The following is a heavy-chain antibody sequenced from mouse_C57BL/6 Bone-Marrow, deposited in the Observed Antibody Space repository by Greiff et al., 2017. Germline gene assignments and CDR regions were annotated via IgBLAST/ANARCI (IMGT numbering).Heavy chain of an antibody. D-gene: IGHD1-1*01. CDR1: VFTFSSYA. V-gene: IGHV5-4*01. J-gene: IGHJ3*01. Sequence: EVKLMESGGGLVKPGGSLKLSCAASVFTFSSYAMSWVRQTPEKRLEWVATISDGGSYTYYPDNVKGRFTISRDNAKNNLYLQMSHLKSEDTAMYYCARDLYGSSYQFAYWGQGTLVTVSA. CDR3: ARDLYGSSYQFAY. CDR2: ISDGGSYT.